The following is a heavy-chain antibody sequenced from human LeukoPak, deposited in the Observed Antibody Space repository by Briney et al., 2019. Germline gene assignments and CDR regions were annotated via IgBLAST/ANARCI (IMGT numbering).Heavy chain of an antibody. J-gene: IGHJ3*02. CDR2: IYYSGST. Sequence: SSETLSLTCTVSGGSIFTYHWSWIRQPPGKGLEWIGYIYYSGSTNYNPSLKSRVTISVDTSKNQFSLKLSSVTAADTAVYYCARSYDSMTEGAFDIWGQGTMVTVSS. CDR1: GGSIFTYH. D-gene: IGHD3-22*01. V-gene: IGHV4-59*01. CDR3: ARSYDSMTEGAFDI.